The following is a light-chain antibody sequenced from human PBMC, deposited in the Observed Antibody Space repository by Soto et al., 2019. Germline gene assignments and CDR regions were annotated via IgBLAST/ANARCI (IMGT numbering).Light chain of an antibody. Sequence: DIVMTQSPLSLPVTPGEPASISCRSSQRLLHRNGYNYLDWYLQKPGQSPQLLIYLGSNRASGVPDRFSGSGSGTDFTLKISRVEAEDVGVYYCMQALQTPFTFGGGTKVEIK. V-gene: IGKV2-28*01. CDR3: MQALQTPFT. CDR2: LGS. CDR1: QRLLHRNGYNY. J-gene: IGKJ4*01.